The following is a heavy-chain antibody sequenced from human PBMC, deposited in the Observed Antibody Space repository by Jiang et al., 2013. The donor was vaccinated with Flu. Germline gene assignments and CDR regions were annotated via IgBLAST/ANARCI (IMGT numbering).Heavy chain of an antibody. V-gene: IGHV2-70*01. D-gene: IGHD4-11*01. Sequence: SASLKTRLTISKDTSKNQVVLTVTNMDPLDTATYYCARKSMTTYGGAFDYWGQGTLVTVSS. J-gene: IGHJ4*02. CDR3: ARKSMTTYGGAFDY.